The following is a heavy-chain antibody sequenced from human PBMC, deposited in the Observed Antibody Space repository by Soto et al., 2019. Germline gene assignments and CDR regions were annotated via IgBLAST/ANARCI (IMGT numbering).Heavy chain of an antibody. CDR2: INPSGGST. V-gene: IGHV1-46*01. Sequence: SVKVSDKASRYTLHWMRQAPGQGLEWMGIINPSGGSTSYAQKFQGRVTMTRDTSTSTVYMELSSLRSEDTAVYYCARGGPYSRWSYYFDYWGQGTQVTVSS. D-gene: IGHD6-6*01. CDR3: ARGGPYSRWSYYFDY. CDR1: RYT. J-gene: IGHJ4*02.